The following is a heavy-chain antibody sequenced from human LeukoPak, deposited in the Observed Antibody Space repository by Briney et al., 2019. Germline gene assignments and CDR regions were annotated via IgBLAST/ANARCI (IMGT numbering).Heavy chain of an antibody. CDR1: GYSFTSYW. D-gene: IGHD4-17*01. J-gene: IGHJ5*02. CDR2: IYPGDSDT. Sequence: GESLKISCKGSGYSFTSYWIGWVRQMPGKGLEWMGIIYPGDSDTRYSPSFQGQVTISADKSISTAYLQWSSLKASDTAMYYCARQGDYGDEYFYWFDPWGQGTLVTVSS. CDR3: ARQGDYGDEYFYWFDP. V-gene: IGHV5-51*01.